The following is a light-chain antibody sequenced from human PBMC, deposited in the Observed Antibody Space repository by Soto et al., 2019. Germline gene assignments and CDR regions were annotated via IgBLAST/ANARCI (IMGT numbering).Light chain of an antibody. V-gene: IGKV3-20*01. Sequence: LSLSXGERATLSCRASQSVSNNYLGWYQQKAGQAPRLLIYGASNRATGIPDRFSGSGSGTDFTLTISRLEPEAFAVYYCDRYGSSGQFGQVTK. CDR3: DRYGSSGQ. CDR2: GAS. CDR1: QSVSNNY. J-gene: IGKJ1*01.